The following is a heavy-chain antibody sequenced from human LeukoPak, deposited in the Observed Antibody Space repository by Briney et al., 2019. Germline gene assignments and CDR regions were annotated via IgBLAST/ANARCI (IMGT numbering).Heavy chain of an antibody. V-gene: IGHV4-59*01. Sequence: KPSETLSLTCTVSGGSISSYYWSWIRQPSGKGLEWIGYIYYSGSTNYNPSLKSRVTISVDTSKNQFSLKLSSVTAADTAVYYCARGDIAAAGTPHYFDYWGQGTLVTVSS. CDR1: GGSISSYY. J-gene: IGHJ4*02. CDR2: IYYSGST. CDR3: ARGDIAAAGTPHYFDY. D-gene: IGHD6-13*01.